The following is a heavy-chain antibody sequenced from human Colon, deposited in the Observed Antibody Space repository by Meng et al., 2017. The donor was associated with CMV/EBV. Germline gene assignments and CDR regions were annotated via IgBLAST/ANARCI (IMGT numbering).Heavy chain of an antibody. J-gene: IGHJ4*02. CDR1: GGFIRSDDYY. Sequence: QVPLQGSGPGLVQPSQALSLHLPCLGGFIRSDDYYLSWIRQPPGKGLELIWYIHHRGTTHYSPSLKSRLIISLDTSKNHFSLTLISFTAADTATYYCARDKGGLMEARFWGQGILVTVSS. V-gene: IGHV4-30-4*08. CDR3: ARDKGGLMEARF. CDR2: IHHRGTT. D-gene: IGHD3-3*01.